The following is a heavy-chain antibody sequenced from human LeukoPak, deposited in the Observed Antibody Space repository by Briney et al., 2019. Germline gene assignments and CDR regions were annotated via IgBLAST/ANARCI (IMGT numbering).Heavy chain of an antibody. CDR3: AKDLVTGSLDY. Sequence: GGSLRLSCAASGFTFSSYAMTWVRQAPGKGLEWVSSISGSGGSTYYADSVRGRFTISRDNSKNTLYLQMNSLRAEDTAIYYCAKDLVTGSLDYWGQGTLVTVSS. D-gene: IGHD3-10*01. V-gene: IGHV3-23*01. CDR2: ISGSGGST. J-gene: IGHJ4*02. CDR1: GFTFSSYA.